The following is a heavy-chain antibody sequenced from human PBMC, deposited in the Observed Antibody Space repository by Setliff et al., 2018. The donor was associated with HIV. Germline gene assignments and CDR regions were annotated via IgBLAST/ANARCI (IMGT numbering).Heavy chain of an antibody. J-gene: IGHJ4*02. CDR3: ARAPRLVPAVSYFDY. CDR1: GGSISSGYYY. D-gene: IGHD2-2*01. Sequence: TLSLTCTVSGGSISSGYYYWSWIRQPPGKGLEWIGYIYYSGGTYYNPSLKSRVTISVDTSKNQFSLKLTSVTAADTAVYFCARAPRLVPAVSYFDYWGQGTLVTVSS. V-gene: IGHV4-30-4*08. CDR2: IYYSGGT.